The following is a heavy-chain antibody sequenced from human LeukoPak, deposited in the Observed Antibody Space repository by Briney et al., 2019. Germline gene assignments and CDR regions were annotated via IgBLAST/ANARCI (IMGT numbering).Heavy chain of an antibody. CDR3: ARDGAYSSGYAGLDY. Sequence: ASVKVSCKASGYTFTGYYMHWVRQAPGQGLEWMGIINPSGGSTSYAQKFQGRVTMTRDMSTSTVYMELCSLRSEDTAVYYCARDGAYSSGYAGLDYWGQGTLVTVSS. D-gene: IGHD3-22*01. J-gene: IGHJ4*02. V-gene: IGHV1-46*01. CDR2: INPSGGST. CDR1: GYTFTGYY.